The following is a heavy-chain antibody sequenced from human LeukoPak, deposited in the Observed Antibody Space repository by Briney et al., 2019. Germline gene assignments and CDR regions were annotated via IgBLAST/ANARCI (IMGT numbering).Heavy chain of an antibody. CDR1: GYSFTSYW. Sequence: GESLKISCKGSGYSFTSYWIGWVRPMPGKGLEWMGIIYPCESDTIYSPSFQGQVPISADKSIRPAHLQWSSLKASDPAMSYCARGGNYYDSSGSDDNWFDPWGQGTLVTVSS. CDR3: ARGGNYYDSSGSDDNWFDP. D-gene: IGHD3-22*01. CDR2: IYPCESDT. V-gene: IGHV5-51*01. J-gene: IGHJ5*02.